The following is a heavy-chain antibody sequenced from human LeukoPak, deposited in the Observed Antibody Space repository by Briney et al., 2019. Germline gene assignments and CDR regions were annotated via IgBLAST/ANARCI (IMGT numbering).Heavy chain of an antibody. J-gene: IGHJ4*02. CDR3: AKDINPTYYYDSSGLDY. Sequence: PGRSLRLSCAASGFTFDDYAMHWVRQAPGKGLEWVSGISWNSGSIGYADSVKGRFTISRDNAKNSLYLQMNSLGAEDTALYYCAKDINPTYYYDSSGLDYWGQGTLVTVSS. V-gene: IGHV3-9*01. D-gene: IGHD3-22*01. CDR2: ISWNSGSI. CDR1: GFTFDDYA.